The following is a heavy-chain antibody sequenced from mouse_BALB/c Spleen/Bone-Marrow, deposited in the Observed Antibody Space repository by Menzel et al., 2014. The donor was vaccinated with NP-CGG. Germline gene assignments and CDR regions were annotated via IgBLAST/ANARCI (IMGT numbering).Heavy chain of an antibody. CDR3: ASYRYGWYFDV. J-gene: IGHJ1*01. D-gene: IGHD2-14*01. V-gene: IGHV14-3*02. Sequence: VQLQQSGAEPVKPGASVKLSCTASGFNIKDTYLHWVKQRPEQGLDWIGRIDPAIFTKYDPKFQGKATITADTSSNTAYLHLSSLTPEDTAVYYCASYRYGWYFDVWGAGTTVTVSS. CDR1: GFNIKDTY. CDR2: IDPAIFT.